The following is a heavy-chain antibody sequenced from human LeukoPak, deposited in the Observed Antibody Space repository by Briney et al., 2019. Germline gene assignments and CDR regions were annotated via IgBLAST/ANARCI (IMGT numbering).Heavy chain of an antibody. D-gene: IGHD3-3*01. V-gene: IGHV1-24*01. CDR3: ARDRVGMYYDFWSGSPHAFDI. J-gene: IGHJ3*02. CDR1: GYTLTELS. Sequence: ASVKVSCKVSGYTLTELSMHWVRQAPGKGLEWMGGFDPEDGETIYAQKFQGRVTMTEDTSTDTAYMELSSLRSEDTAVYYCARDRVGMYYDFWSGSPHAFDIWGQGTMVTVSS. CDR2: FDPEDGET.